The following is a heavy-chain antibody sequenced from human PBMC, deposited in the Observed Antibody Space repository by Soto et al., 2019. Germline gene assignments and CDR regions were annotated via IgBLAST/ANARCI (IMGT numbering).Heavy chain of an antibody. Sequence: QVQLQESGPGLVKPSETLSLTCTVSGGSISSYYWSWIRQPPGKGLEWIGYIYYSGSTNYNPSLKSRVTVSVDTSKNPCSLKLSSVTAADTAVYYCARAWGYYFDYWGQGTLVTVSS. CDR1: GGSISSYY. CDR3: ARAWGYYFDY. J-gene: IGHJ4*02. D-gene: IGHD3-16*01. CDR2: IYYSGST. V-gene: IGHV4-59*01.